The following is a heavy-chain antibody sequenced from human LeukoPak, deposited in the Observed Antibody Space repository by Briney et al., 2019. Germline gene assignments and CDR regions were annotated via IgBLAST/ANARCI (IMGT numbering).Heavy chain of an antibody. CDR3: ATDLYYDSSGSSHY. V-gene: IGHV1-69*04. D-gene: IGHD3-22*01. J-gene: IGHJ4*02. CDR1: GGTFSSFA. CDR2: IIPILGIA. Sequence: GASVKVSCKASGGTFSSFAISWVRQAPGQGLEWMGRIIPILGIANYAQKFQGRVTMTEDTSTDTAYMELSSLRSEDTAVYYCATDLYYDSSGSSHYWGQGTLVTVSS.